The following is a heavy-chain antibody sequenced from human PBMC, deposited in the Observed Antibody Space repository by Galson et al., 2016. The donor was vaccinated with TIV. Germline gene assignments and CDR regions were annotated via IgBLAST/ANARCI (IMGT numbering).Heavy chain of an antibody. D-gene: IGHD3-22*01. CDR3: ATVAWFPGLSLDS. J-gene: IGHJ4*02. Sequence: SVKVSCKVSGYTLSEIAMHWVGQAPGEGLEWVGGFDPEAGRTIYAQKFHGRVTVTEGTATDTAYMELNNLRSDDTAVYYCATVAWFPGLSLDSWGQGTLVIVSS. CDR2: FDPEAGRT. V-gene: IGHV1-24*01. CDR1: GYTLSEIA.